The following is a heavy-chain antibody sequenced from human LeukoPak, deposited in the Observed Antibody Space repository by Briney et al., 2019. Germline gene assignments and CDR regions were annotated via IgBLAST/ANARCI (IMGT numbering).Heavy chain of an antibody. CDR1: GFTFSDYY. Sequence: GGSLRLSCAASGFTFSDYYMGWIRQAPGKGLEWVAVISYDGSNKYYADSVKGRFTISRDNAKNSLYLHMSNLRAEDTAVYYCATDRSWLFDYWGQGTLVTVSS. J-gene: IGHJ4*02. CDR3: ATDRSWLFDY. CDR2: ISYDGSNK. D-gene: IGHD2-15*01. V-gene: IGHV3-30-3*01.